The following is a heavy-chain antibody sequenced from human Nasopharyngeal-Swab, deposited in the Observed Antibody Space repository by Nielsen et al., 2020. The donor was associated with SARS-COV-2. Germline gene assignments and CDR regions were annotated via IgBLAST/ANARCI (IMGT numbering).Heavy chain of an antibody. Sequence: ASVKVSCKASGYTFTSYGISWVRQAPGQGLEWMGWISAYNGNTNYAQKLQGRVTITRDTSASTAYMELSSLRSEDTAVYYCAKDIMTTVTYDWWFDPWGQGTLVTVSS. J-gene: IGHJ5*02. CDR3: AKDIMTTVTYDWWFDP. V-gene: IGHV1-18*01. D-gene: IGHD4-17*01. CDR2: ISAYNGNT. CDR1: GYTFTSYG.